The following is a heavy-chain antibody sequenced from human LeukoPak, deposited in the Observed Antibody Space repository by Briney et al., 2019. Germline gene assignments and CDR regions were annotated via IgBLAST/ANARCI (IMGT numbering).Heavy chain of an antibody. D-gene: IGHD3-10*01. CDR2: IIPGDSDI. V-gene: IGHV5-51*01. CDR3: ARKTTSSNGLGAFDV. J-gene: IGHJ3*01. CDR1: GYSFTNFW. Sequence: GESLKISCSGSGYSFTNFWIGWVRQMPGKGLDWMGLIIPGDSDIRYNPSFEGHVTISADKSFSSAYLQWSSLKPSDTAIYYCARKTTSSNGLGAFDVWGQGTMVTVSS.